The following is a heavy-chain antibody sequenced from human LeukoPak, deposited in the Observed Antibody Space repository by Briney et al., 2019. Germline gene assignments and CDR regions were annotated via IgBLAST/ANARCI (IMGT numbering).Heavy chain of an antibody. J-gene: IGHJ4*02. CDR1: GFTFSNFW. D-gene: IGHD3-16*01. CDR3: ARGGHSSFDY. V-gene: IGHV3-74*01. CDR2: ITSDGSNI. Sequence: GGSLRLSCAAFGFTFSNFWLHWVRQAPGKGLEWVSRITSDGSNINYADSVQGRFTISRDNAKNTLYLQMNSLRAEDTAVYYCARGGHSSFDYWGQGALVTVSS.